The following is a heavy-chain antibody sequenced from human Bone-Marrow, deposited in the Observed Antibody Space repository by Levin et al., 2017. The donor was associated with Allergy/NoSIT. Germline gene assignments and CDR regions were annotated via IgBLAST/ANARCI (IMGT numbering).Heavy chain of an antibody. CDR3: ARVRCSSSSCYYFYYYMDV. V-gene: IGHV1-69*10. CDR1: GGTLTMYA. Sequence: SVKVSCKASGGTLTMYAIIWVRQAPGQGLEWMGGIIPLLGTTNYAPKFQGRVTITADKSTSTVYMELSSLGHEDTAVFYCARVRCSSSSCYYFYYYMDVWGKGTAVTVSS. CDR2: IIPLLGTT. D-gene: IGHD2-2*01. J-gene: IGHJ6*03.